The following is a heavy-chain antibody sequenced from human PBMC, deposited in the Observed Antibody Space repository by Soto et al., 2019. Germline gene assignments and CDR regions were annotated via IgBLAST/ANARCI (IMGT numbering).Heavy chain of an antibody. D-gene: IGHD3-10*01. Sequence: QVQLVESGGGVVQPGRSLRLSCAASGFSFSYYDMHWVRQVPGKGLEWVALLSSDSNNKYYADSVKGRFTISRDNSKNPLYLHMHSLRPEDTAVYYWANVEAFGGQGTLVTVSS. CDR2: LSSDSNNK. CDR1: GFSFSYYD. V-gene: IGHV3-30-3*01. CDR3: ANVEAF. J-gene: IGHJ4*02.